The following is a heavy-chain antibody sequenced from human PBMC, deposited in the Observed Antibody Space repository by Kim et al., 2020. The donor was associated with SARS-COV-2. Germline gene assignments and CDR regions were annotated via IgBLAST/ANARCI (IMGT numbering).Heavy chain of an antibody. CDR1: GYTLTDLS. V-gene: IGHV1-24*01. D-gene: IGHD1-1*01. CDR2: FDPEDGET. CDR3: ATDGGRTGTAEGFDY. Sequence: ASVKVSCKFSGYTLTDLSMHWVRQAPGKGLEWMGGFDPEDGETIYAQKFQGRVTMTEDTSTDTDYMELSSLRSEDTAVYYCATDGGRTGTAEGFDYWGQGTLDTVSS. J-gene: IGHJ4*02.